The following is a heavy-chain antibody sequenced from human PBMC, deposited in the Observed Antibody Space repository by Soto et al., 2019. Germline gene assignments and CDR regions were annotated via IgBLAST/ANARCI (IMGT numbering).Heavy chain of an antibody. CDR3: SKSGYWFDP. CDR1: GFTFGDYA. Sequence: LRLSCTASGFTFGDYAMSWFRQAPGKGLEWVGFIRSKAYGGTTEYAASVKGRFTLSRDDSKSIAYLQMNSLKTEDTAVYYCSKSGYWFDPWGQGTLVTVSS. V-gene: IGHV3-49*03. J-gene: IGHJ5*02. D-gene: IGHD3-3*01. CDR2: IRSKAYGGTT.